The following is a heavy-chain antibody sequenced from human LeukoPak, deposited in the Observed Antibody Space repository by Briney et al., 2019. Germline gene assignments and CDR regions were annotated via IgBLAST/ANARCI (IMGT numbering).Heavy chain of an antibody. V-gene: IGHV3-13*01. D-gene: IGHD2-15*01. CDR3: ARDRGGGHMDV. Sequence: GGSLRLSCAASGFTFTTYDMHWVRQATGKGLEWVSAIGTAGDTYYPGSVKGRFTISRENAKNSLYLHMNSLRAGDTAVYYCARDRGGGHMDVWGKGTTVTISS. CDR1: GFTFTTYD. CDR2: IGTAGDT. J-gene: IGHJ6*03.